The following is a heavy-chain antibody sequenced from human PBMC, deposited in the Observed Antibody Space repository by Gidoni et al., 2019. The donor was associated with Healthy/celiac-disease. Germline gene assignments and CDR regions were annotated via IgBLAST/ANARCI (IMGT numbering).Heavy chain of an antibody. J-gene: IGHJ4*02. V-gene: IGHV3-23*01. CDR1: GFTFSSYA. CDR3: AKGDMIVVVPSDY. CDR2: ISGSGGST. Sequence: EVQLLESGGGLVQPGGSLSLSCAASGFTFSSYAMSWVRQAPGKGLEWVSAISGSGGSTYYADSVKGRFTISRDNSKNTLYLQMNSLRAEDTAVYYCAKGDMIVVVPSDYWGQGTLVTVSS. D-gene: IGHD3-22*01.